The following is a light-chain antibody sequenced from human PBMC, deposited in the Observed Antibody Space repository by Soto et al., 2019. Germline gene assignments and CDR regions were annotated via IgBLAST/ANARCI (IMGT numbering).Light chain of an antibody. V-gene: IGKV3-11*01. CDR3: QQRSNWPRGT. CDR2: DAS. J-gene: IGKJ2*01. Sequence: ETVLTQSPATLSLSPGERATLSCRASQSVSSYLAWYQQKPGQAPRLLIYDASNRAPGIPARFSGSGSGTDFTLTISSLEPEDFAVYYCQQRSNWPRGTFGQGTKVDIK. CDR1: QSVSSY.